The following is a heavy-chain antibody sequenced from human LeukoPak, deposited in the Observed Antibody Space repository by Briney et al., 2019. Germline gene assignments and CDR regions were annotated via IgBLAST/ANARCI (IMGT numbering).Heavy chain of an antibody. V-gene: IGHV4-39*07. CDR2: IYYSGST. D-gene: IGHD6-13*01. Sequence: SETLSLTCTVSGGSISSSSYYWGWIRQPPGKGLEWIGRIYYSGSTYYNPSLKSRVTISVDTSKNQFSLKLSPVTAADTAVYYCAREKGGDSSWYYYYYYMDVWGKGTTVTVSS. CDR3: AREKGGDSSWYYYYYYMDV. J-gene: IGHJ6*03. CDR1: GGSISSSSYY.